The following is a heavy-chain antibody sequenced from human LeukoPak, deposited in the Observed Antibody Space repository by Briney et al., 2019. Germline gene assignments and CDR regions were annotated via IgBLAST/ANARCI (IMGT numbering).Heavy chain of an antibody. V-gene: IGHV3-73*01. CDR2: IRSKANSYAT. CDR1: GFTFSGSA. D-gene: IGHD4-23*01. CDR3: TRLSVVTDDY. Sequence: GGSLKLSCAASGFTFSGSAMHWVRQASGKGLEWVGRIRSKANSYATAYAASVKGRFTISRDDSKNTAYLQMNSLETEDTAVYYCTRLSVVTDDYWGQGTLVTVSS. J-gene: IGHJ4*02.